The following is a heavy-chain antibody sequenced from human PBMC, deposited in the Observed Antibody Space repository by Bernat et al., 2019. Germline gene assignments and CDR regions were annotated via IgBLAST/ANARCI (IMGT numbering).Heavy chain of an antibody. CDR2: IYPGDSDT. J-gene: IGHJ4*02. D-gene: IGHD2-2*01. CDR3: ARLAFAGSTSYYFDY. V-gene: IGHV5-51*01. Sequence: EVQLVQSGAEVKKPGESLKISCKGSGYSFTSYWIGWLRQMPGKGLEWMGIIYPGDSDTRYSPSFQGQVTISADKSISTAYLQWSSLKASDTAMYYCARLAFAGSTSYYFDYWGQGTLVTVSS. CDR1: GYSFTSYW.